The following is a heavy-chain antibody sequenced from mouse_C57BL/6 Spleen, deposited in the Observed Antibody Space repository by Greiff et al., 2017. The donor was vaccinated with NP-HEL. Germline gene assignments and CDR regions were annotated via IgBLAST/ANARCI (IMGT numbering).Heavy chain of an antibody. CDR2: INPDSSTI. CDR1: GIDFSRYW. D-gene: IGHD2-12*01. Sequence: EADGIDFSRYWMSWVRRAPGKGLEWIGEINPDSSTINYAPSLKDKFIISRDNAKNTLYLQMSKVRSEDTALYYCARPGGHDGFAYWGQGTLVTVSA. V-gene: IGHV4-1*01. CDR3: ARPGGHDGFAY. J-gene: IGHJ3*01.